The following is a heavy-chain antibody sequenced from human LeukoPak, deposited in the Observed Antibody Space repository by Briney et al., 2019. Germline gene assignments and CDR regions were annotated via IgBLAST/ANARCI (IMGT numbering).Heavy chain of an antibody. Sequence: GGSLRLFCAASGFTFGGSAMHWVRQASGKGLEWVGRIRSKANSYATAYAASVKGRFTISRDDSKNTAYLQMNSLKTEDTAVYYCTRPPPTTVTTGHGMDVWGQGTTVTVSS. CDR3: TRPPPTTVTTGHGMDV. J-gene: IGHJ6*02. CDR2: IRSKANSYAT. CDR1: GFTFGGSA. D-gene: IGHD4-17*01. V-gene: IGHV3-73*01.